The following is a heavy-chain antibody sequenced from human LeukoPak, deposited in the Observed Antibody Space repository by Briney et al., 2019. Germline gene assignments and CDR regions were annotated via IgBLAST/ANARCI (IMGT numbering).Heavy chain of an antibody. CDR2: IYYSGST. CDR1: GGSISSYY. CDR3: ARDPYYDYVWGSYRWYYFDY. V-gene: IGHV4-59*01. Sequence: SETLSLTCTVSGGSISSYYWSWIRQPPGKGLEWIGYIYYSGSTNYNPSLKSRVTISVDTSKNQFSLKLSSVTAADTAVYYCARDPYYDYVWGSYRWYYFDYWGQGTLVTVSS. J-gene: IGHJ4*02. D-gene: IGHD3-16*02.